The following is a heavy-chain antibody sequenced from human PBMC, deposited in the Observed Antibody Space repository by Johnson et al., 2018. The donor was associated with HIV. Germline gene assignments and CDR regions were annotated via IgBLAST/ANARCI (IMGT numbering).Heavy chain of an antibody. CDR1: GFTLSSYW. CDR2: IKQDGSEK. V-gene: IGHV3-7*02. D-gene: IGHD6-13*01. CDR3: ARARYTSDWYLYDAFDL. Sequence: VQLVESGGGLVQPGGSLRLSCAASGFTLSSYWMSWVRQAPGKGLEWVANIKQDGSEKYYVDSVKGRFTISRDNAKNSLYLQMGSLRTEDMAVYHCARARYTSDWYLYDAFDLWGQGTMVTVSS. J-gene: IGHJ3*01.